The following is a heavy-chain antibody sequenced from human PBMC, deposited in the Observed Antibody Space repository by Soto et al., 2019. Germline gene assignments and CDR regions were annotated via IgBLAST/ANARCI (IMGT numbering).Heavy chain of an antibody. V-gene: IGHV1-69*06. J-gene: IGHJ6*02. CDR1: GGTFSSYA. CDR3: ARASGYCSGGSCYDWGYYYGMDV. Sequence: SVKVSCKASGGTFSSYAISWVRQAPGQGLEWMGGIIPIFGTANYAQKFQGRVTITADKSTSTAYMELSSLRSEDTAVYYCARASGYCSGGSCYDWGYYYGMDVWGQGTTVTVSS. CDR2: IIPIFGTA. D-gene: IGHD2-15*01.